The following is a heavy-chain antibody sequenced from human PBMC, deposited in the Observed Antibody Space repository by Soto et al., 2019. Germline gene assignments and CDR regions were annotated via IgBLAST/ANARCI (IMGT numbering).Heavy chain of an antibody. D-gene: IGHD3-10*01. J-gene: IGHJ4*02. CDR3: ARDSGFDSAFDY. V-gene: IGHV4-59*01. CDR2: IYYNGRT. CDR1: GGSISSYY. Sequence: PSETLSLTCTVSGGSISSYYWSWIRQPPGKGLEWIGYIYYNGRTSYNPSLKSRVTMSVDTSKNQFSLKLSSVTAADTAVYHCARDSGFDSAFDYWGKGTLVTVSS.